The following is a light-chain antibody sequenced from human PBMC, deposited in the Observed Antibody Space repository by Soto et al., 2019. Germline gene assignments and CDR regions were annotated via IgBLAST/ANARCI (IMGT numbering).Light chain of an antibody. CDR1: NIGTKS. CDR2: DDK. V-gene: IGLV3-21*02. J-gene: IGLJ1*01. Sequence: SKDLTEAPSVSVSPGQTARITCGGDNIGTKSVHRYQQRPGQAPVLVVYDDKKRPSGSADRFSGPNSGKTTTLTISRAEKGDEGDYYCEVCERSSDHNFGFGDGTKVTV. CDR3: EVCERSSDHNFG.